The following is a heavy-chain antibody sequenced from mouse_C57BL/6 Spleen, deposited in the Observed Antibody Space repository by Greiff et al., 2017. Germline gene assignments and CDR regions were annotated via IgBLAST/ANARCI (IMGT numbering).Heavy chain of an antibody. CDR2: ISYDGSN. J-gene: IGHJ1*03. V-gene: IGHV3-6*01. CDR1: GYSITSGYY. Sequence: ESGPGLVKPSQSLSLTCSVTGYSITSGYYWNWIRQFPGNKLEWMGYISYDGSNNYNPSLKNRISITRDTSKNQFFLKLNSVTTEDTATYYCAREGNYGYFDVWGTGTTVTVSS. D-gene: IGHD2-1*01. CDR3: AREGNYGYFDV.